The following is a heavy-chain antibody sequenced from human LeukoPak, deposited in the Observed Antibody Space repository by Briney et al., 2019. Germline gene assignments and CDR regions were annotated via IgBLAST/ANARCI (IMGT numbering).Heavy chain of an antibody. J-gene: IGHJ4*02. V-gene: IGHV3-23*01. CDR2: VSYNGGNT. Sequence: GGSLRLSCAASGFSFSSYAMSWVRQAPGKGLEWVSTVSYNGGNTYYADSVKGRFTLYRDSSKNTVYLQIDSLRAEDTAAYYCAKGEWLDNWGRGTLVTVSS. CDR3: AKGEWLDN. D-gene: IGHD6-19*01. CDR1: GFSFSSYA.